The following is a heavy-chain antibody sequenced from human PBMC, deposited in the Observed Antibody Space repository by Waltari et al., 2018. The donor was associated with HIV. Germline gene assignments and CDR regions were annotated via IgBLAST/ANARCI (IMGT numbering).Heavy chain of an antibody. CDR2: ISSSGSFI. D-gene: IGHD6-13*01. J-gene: IGHJ5*02. CDR3: ARDSRGTSWSLNWFDP. Sequence: EVQLVDSGGGLVKPGGSLGLPCAASGFHFSDFSMNWVRQSPGKGLEWVSSISSSGSFIYYADSVKGRFTISRDNAQNSMYLQMNNLRADDSAMYYCARDSRGTSWSLNWFDPWGQGTLVTVSS. CDR1: GFHFSDFS. V-gene: IGHV3-21*02.